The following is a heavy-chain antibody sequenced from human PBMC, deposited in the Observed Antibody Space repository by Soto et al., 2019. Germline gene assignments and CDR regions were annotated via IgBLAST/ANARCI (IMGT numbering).Heavy chain of an antibody. J-gene: IGHJ6*02. CDR2: ISYDGSNK. CDR3: ARDDTAAAVDYYYYGMDV. V-gene: IGHV3-30-3*01. CDR1: GFTFSSYA. D-gene: IGHD6-13*01. Sequence: QVQLLESGGGVVQPGRSLRLSCAASGFTFSSYAMHWVRQAPGKGLEWVAVISYDGSNKYYADSVKGRFTISRDNSKNTLYLQMNSLRAEDTAVYYCARDDTAAAVDYYYYGMDVWGQGTTVTVSS.